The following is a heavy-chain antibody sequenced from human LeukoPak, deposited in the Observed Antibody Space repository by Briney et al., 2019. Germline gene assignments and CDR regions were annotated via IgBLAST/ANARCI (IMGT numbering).Heavy chain of an antibody. CDR2: ISGSGGST. CDR1: GFTFSSYA. Sequence: GGSLRLSCAASGFTFSSYAMSWVRQAPGKGLEWVSAISGSGGSTYYADSVKGRFTISRGNSKNTLYLQMNSLRAEDTAVYYCATRSSGWYETAHFQHWGQGTLVTVSS. CDR3: ATRSSGWYETAHFQH. V-gene: IGHV3-23*01. J-gene: IGHJ1*01. D-gene: IGHD6-19*01.